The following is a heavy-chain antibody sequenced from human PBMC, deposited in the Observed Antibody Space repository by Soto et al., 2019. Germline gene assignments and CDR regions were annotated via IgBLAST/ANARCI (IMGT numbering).Heavy chain of an antibody. CDR3: ARGSLPITMVRGVIIRGYYYGMDG. D-gene: IGHD3-10*01. V-gene: IGHV6-1*01. J-gene: IGHJ6*02. CDR1: GDSVSSNSAA. CDR2: TYYRSKWYN. Sequence: SQTLSLTCAISGDSVSSNSAAWNWIRQSPSRGLEWLGRTYYRSKWYNDYAVSVKSRITVNPDTSKNQFSLQLNSVTPEDTAVYYCARGSLPITMVRGVIIRGYYYGMDGWGQGTTVTVSS.